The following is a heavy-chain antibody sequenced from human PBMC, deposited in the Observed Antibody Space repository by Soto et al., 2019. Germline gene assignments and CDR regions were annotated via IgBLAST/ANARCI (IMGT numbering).Heavy chain of an antibody. CDR2: IYYSGST. CDR3: ARDYIRSGESYYYYGLDV. J-gene: IGHJ6*02. V-gene: IGHV4-31*03. CDR1: GGSISSGGYY. D-gene: IGHD4-17*01. Sequence: QVQLQESGPGLVKPSQTLSLTCTVSGGSISSGGYYWSWIRQHPGKGLEWIGYIYYSGSTYYNPSLKSRLTISVDKSKNQFSLKLSSVTAADTAVYYCARDYIRSGESYYYYGLDVWGQGTTVTVSS.